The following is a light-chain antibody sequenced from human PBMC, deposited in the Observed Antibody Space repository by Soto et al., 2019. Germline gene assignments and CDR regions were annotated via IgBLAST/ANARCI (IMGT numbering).Light chain of an antibody. CDR3: QQYNTWPLWT. Sequence: EMVMTQSPATLSVSPGERVTLSCRASHFFGTYVAWYRQKPGQAPRLLISGASTRATGVPARFSGSGSGTDFALTISSLQSDDFAVYYCQQYNTWPLWTFGQGTKIDI. J-gene: IGKJ1*01. CDR1: HFFGTY. CDR2: GAS. V-gene: IGKV3-15*01.